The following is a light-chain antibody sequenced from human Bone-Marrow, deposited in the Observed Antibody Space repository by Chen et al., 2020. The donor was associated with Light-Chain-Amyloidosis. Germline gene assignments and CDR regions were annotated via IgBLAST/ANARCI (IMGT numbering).Light chain of an antibody. CDR3: SSYTSSSTRV. V-gene: IGLV2-14*01. CDR1: SSDVGGYNY. CDR2: DVS. Sequence: QSPLTQPASVSGSPGPSITIPCTGTSSDVGGYNYVSWYQQHPGKAPKLMIYDVSNRPSGVSNRFSGSKSGNTASLTISGLQAEDEADYYCSSYTSSSTRVFGTGTKVTVL. J-gene: IGLJ1*01.